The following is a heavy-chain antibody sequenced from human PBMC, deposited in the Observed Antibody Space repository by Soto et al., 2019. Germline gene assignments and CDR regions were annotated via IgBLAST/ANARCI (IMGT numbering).Heavy chain of an antibody. CDR2: VSYDGSKK. D-gene: IGHD3-16*01. Sequence: GGSLRLSCAASGFIFTSYIVHWVRQAPGKGLEWVASVSYDGSKKHYADSVKGRFSISRDNSKNTVYLQMNSLRTEDTAVYYCARDKGLLXDCNFDSWGQGT. CDR1: GFIFTSYI. CDR3: ARDKGLLXDCNFDS. J-gene: IGHJ4*02. V-gene: IGHV3-30*01.